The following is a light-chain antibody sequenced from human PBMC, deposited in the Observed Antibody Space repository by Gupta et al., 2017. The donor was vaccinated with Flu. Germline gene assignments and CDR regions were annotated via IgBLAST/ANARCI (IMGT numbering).Light chain of an antibody. V-gene: IGLV1-40*01. Sequence: VTISCTGNSSNIGAGFDVHWYQQLPGTAPKLLIYGSTNRPSGVPDRFSGSKSGTSASLAITGLQAEDEADYYCQSYDSSLSGWVFGGGTKLTVL. J-gene: IGLJ3*02. CDR3: QSYDSSLSGWV. CDR1: SSNIGAGFD. CDR2: GST.